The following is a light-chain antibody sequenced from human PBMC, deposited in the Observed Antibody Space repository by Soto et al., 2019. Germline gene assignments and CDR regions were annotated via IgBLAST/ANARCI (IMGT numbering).Light chain of an antibody. CDR3: QQYNNWPPAEFT. CDR1: QNVNSN. CDR2: RAS. V-gene: IGKV3-15*01. J-gene: IGKJ2*01. Sequence: IVLTQSPATLSVSPGERATLFCRASQNVNSNLAWYHQKPGQAPRLLIYRASTRATGIPDRFSGSGSGTEFTLSISGLQSEDFGVYSCQQYNNWPPAEFTFGQGTKLEIK.